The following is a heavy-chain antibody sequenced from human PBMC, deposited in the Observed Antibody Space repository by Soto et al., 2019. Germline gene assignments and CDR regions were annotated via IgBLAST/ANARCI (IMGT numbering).Heavy chain of an antibody. CDR1: GAYITNNY. V-gene: IGHV4-59*01. D-gene: IGHD3-10*01. Sequence: SDPLSLTCVVSGAYITNNYWSWIRQPPGEGLEWWGHVYYSGHAKYNSSHKRRVAISVDTSKNHFSLKLSSVTAADTDVYYCALGSHCNSARCAGSPNIWFDPWGPGTLVTVSS. CDR2: VYYSGHA. J-gene: IGHJ5*02. CDR3: ALGSHCNSARCAGSPNIWFDP.